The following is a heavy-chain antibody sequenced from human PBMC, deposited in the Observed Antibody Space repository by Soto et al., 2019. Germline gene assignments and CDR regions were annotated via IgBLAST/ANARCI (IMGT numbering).Heavy chain of an antibody. CDR2: IKPSGGST. D-gene: IGHD3-22*01. CDR3: ARDHYYDSSGYLYYYYGMDV. V-gene: IGHV1-46*01. CDR1: GYTFTSYY. Sequence: ASVKVSCKASGYTFTSYYMHWVRQAPGQGLEWMGIIKPSGGSTSYAQKFQGRVTVTRDTSTSTVYMELSSLRSEDTAVYFCARDHYYDSSGYLYYYYGMDVWGQGTTVTVSS. J-gene: IGHJ6*02.